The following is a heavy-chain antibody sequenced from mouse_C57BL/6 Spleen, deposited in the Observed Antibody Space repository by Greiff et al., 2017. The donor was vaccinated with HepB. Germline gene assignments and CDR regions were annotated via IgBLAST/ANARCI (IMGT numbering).Heavy chain of an antibody. D-gene: IGHD2-12*01. CDR1: GFTFSDYG. CDR2: ISSGSSTI. Sequence: DVKLVESGGGLVKPGGSLKLSCAASGFTFSDYGMHWVRQAPEKGLEWVAYISSGSSTIYYADTVKGRFTISRDNAKNTLFLQMTSLRSEDTAMYYCAKERVFYSNDGGDYWGQGTSVTVSS. CDR3: AKERVFYSNDGGDY. V-gene: IGHV5-17*01. J-gene: IGHJ4*01.